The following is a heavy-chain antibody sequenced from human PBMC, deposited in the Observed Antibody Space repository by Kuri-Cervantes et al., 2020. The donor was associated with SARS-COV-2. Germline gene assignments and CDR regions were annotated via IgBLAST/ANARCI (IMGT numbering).Heavy chain of an antibody. CDR1: GFTFSSYW. J-gene: IGHJ3*02. Sequence: GESLKISCAASGFTFSSYWMSWVRQAPGKGLEWVANIKQDGSEKYYVDSVKGRFTISRDNAKNSLYLQMNSLRAEDTAVYYCARDQDIVVVVAATPGRGAFDIRGQGTMVTVSS. CDR2: IKQDGSEK. CDR3: ARDQDIVVVVAATPGRGAFDI. V-gene: IGHV3-7*01. D-gene: IGHD2-15*01.